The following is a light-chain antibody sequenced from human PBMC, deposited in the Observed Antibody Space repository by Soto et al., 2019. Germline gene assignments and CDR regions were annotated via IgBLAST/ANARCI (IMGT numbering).Light chain of an antibody. CDR1: SSDVGDYPY. CDR2: EVT. CDR3: SSYSRTNTFV. V-gene: IGLV2-14*01. Sequence: QSALTQPASVSGSPGQSITISCTGTSSDVGDYPYVSWYQQHPGKVPKLIIYEVTNRPSGVSGRFSGSKSENTASLTISGLQAEDGADYYCSSYSRTNTFVFGSGTKVTVL. J-gene: IGLJ1*01.